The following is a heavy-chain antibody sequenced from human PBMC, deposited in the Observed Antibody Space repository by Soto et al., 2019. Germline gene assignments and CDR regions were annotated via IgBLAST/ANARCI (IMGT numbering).Heavy chain of an antibody. V-gene: IGHV4-61*08. CDR3: APLRVTGFGVVTGHYCDY. Sequence: SETLSLTCSVSGGSVSSGVYSWSWIRQPPGKGLELIGYICNSGSTNYNPSLTRRVAIWLGRWSYQFSLKLTSETAADTAVYYCAPLRVTGFGVVTGHYCDYWGRGPLVTVSS. CDR1: GGSVSSGVYS. J-gene: IGHJ4*02. D-gene: IGHD3-3*01. CDR2: ICNSGST.